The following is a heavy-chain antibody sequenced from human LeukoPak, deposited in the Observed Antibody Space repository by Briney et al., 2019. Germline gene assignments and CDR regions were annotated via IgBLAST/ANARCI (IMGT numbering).Heavy chain of an antibody. D-gene: IGHD3-22*01. Sequence: ASVKVSCKASGYTFTSYDINWVRQATGQGLEWMGWMNPNSGNTGYAQKFQGRVTMTRNTSISTAYMELSSLRSEDTAVYYCASSPGTGDSSGYYYCSFDYWGQGTLVTVSS. V-gene: IGHV1-8*01. CDR2: MNPNSGNT. J-gene: IGHJ4*02. CDR1: GYTFTSYD. CDR3: ASSPGTGDSSGYYYCSFDY.